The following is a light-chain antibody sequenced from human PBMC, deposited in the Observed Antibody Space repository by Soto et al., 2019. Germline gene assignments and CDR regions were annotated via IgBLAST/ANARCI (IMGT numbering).Light chain of an antibody. CDR2: EGS. CDR1: TSNVGTYKF. J-gene: IGLJ3*02. CDR3: SSYAGGRSMV. Sequence: QSALTQPASVSGSPGQSITISCTGTTSNVGTYKFVSWYQYHPGKAPKLIIYEGSKRPSGVSSRFSGSKSGNTASLTISGLQADDDGDYYCSSYAGGRSMVFGGGTKLTVL. V-gene: IGLV2-23*01.